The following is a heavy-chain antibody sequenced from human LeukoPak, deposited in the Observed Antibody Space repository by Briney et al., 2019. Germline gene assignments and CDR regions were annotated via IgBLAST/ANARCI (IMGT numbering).Heavy chain of an antibody. CDR3: AVRFLEWLLPPDYYMDV. J-gene: IGHJ6*03. V-gene: IGHV4-39*01. D-gene: IGHD3-3*01. Sequence: PSETLSLTCTVSGGSISSSSYYWGWIRQPPGKGLEWIGSIYYSGSTYYNPSLKSRVTISVDTSKNQFSLKLSSVTAADTAVYYCAVRFLEWLLPPDYYMDVWGKGTTVTVSS. CDR1: GGSISSSSYY. CDR2: IYYSGST.